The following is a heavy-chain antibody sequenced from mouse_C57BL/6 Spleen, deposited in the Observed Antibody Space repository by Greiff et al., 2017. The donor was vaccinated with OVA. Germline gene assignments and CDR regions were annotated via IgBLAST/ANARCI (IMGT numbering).Heavy chain of an antibody. J-gene: IGHJ4*01. CDR1: GYTFTDYY. CDR3: ARDYYGSRDY. Sequence: EVQLQQSGPELVKPGASVKISCKASGYTFTDYYMNWVKQSHGKSLEWIGDINPNNGGTSYNQKFKGKATLTVDKSSSTAYMELRSLTSEDSAVYYCARDYYGSRDYWGQGTSVTVSS. V-gene: IGHV1-26*01. D-gene: IGHD1-1*01. CDR2: INPNNGGT.